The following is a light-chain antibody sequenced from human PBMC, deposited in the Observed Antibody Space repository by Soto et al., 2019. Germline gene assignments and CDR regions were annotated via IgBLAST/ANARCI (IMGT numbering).Light chain of an antibody. J-gene: IGKJ5*01. CDR3: QQRSNWPPKIT. CDR2: DAS. Sequence: EIVLTQSRPTLSLSPGERATLSCRASQSVSSYLAWYQQKPGQAPRLLVSDASNRATGIPARFSGSGSATDFTRTISSLEPEEFAGYYCQQRSNWPPKITFGQGTRLEIK. CDR1: QSVSSY. V-gene: IGKV3-11*01.